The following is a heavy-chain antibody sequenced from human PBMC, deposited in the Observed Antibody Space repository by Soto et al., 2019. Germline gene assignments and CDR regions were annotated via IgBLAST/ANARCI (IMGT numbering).Heavy chain of an antibody. V-gene: IGHV1-8*01. CDR1: GYTFTSYD. J-gene: IGHJ3*02. CDR3: ARERSSGAFDI. CDR2: MNPNSGNT. Sequence: QVQLVQSGAEVKKPGASVKVSCKTSGYTFTSYDINWVRQATGQGLEWMGWMNPNSGNTAYAQKFQGRVTMTRNTSQSTAHMELSSLRSEGTAVYYCARERSSGAFDIWGKGTMVTVSS. D-gene: IGHD1-26*01.